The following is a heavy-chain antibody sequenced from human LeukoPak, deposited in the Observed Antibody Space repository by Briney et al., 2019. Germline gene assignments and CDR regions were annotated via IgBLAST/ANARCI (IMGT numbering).Heavy chain of an antibody. D-gene: IGHD6-13*01. CDR3: ARSQYSSSWSGALQH. V-gene: IGHV3-30-3*01. CDR1: GFTFSSYA. J-gene: IGHJ1*01. Sequence: GGSLRLSCAASGFTFSSYAMHWVRQAPGKGLEWVAVISYDGSNKYYADSVKGRFTISRDNSKNTLYLQMNSLRAEDTAVYYCARSQYSSSWSGALQHWGQGTLVTVSS. CDR2: ISYDGSNK.